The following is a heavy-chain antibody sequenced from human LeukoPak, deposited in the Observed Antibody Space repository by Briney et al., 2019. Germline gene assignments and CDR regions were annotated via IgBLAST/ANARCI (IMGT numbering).Heavy chain of an antibody. D-gene: IGHD6-6*01. Sequence: ASVKVSCKASGYTFTSYYMHWVRQAPGQGLEWMGIINPSGGSTSYAQKFQGRVTMTRDTSTSTVYMELSSLRSEDTAVYYRVKDQSSSSPVYYFDYWGQGTLVTVSS. CDR1: GYTFTSYY. CDR2: INPSGGST. CDR3: VKDQSSSSPVYYFDY. V-gene: IGHV1-46*01. J-gene: IGHJ4*02.